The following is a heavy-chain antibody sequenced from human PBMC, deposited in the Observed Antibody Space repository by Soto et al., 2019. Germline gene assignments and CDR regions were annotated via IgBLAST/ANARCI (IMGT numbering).Heavy chain of an antibody. D-gene: IGHD2-2*01. CDR1: GFTFSSYS. CDR2: ISSSSSYI. Sequence: EVQLVESGGGLVKPGGSLRLSCAASGFTFSSYSMNWVRQAPGKGLEWVSSISSSSSYIYYADSVKGRFTISRDNAKNSLYLQMNSLRAEDTAVYYCAREGLYDYYYYMDVWGKGTTVTVSS. CDR3: AREGLYDYYYYMDV. V-gene: IGHV3-21*01. J-gene: IGHJ6*03.